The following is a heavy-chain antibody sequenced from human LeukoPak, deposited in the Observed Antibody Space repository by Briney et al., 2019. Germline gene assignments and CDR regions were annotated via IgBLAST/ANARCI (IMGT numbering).Heavy chain of an antibody. D-gene: IGHD2-2*01. J-gene: IGHJ5*02. CDR2: ISDSGGTT. Sequence: GGSLRLSCAASGFTFSSYAMSWVRHAPGEGLEWVSAISDSGGTTYYADSVKGRFTISRDNSKNTLYLQMNSLRGEDTAVYYCAKLTRGYCSSTACPNWFDPWGQETLVTVSS. CDR1: GFTFSSYA. CDR3: AKLTRGYCSSTACPNWFDP. V-gene: IGHV3-23*01.